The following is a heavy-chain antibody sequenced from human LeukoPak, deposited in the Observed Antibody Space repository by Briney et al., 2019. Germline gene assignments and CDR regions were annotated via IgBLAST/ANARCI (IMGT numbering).Heavy chain of an antibody. CDR1: GGSISSYY. CDR3: ARDCSSGYYDAFDI. CDR2: IYYSGST. D-gene: IGHD3-22*01. V-gene: IGHV4-59*01. J-gene: IGHJ3*02. Sequence: SETLSLTCTVSGGSISSYYWSWIRQPPGKGLEWIGYIYYSGSTNYNPSLKSRVTISVDTSKNQFSLKLSSVTAADTAVYYCARDCSSGYYDAFDIWGQGTMVTVSS.